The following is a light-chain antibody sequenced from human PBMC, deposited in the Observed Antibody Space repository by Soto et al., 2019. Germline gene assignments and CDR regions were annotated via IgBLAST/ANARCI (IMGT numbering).Light chain of an antibody. CDR3: QQYYDYPPLI. CDR2: GAS. J-gene: IGKJ4*01. V-gene: IGKV3-15*01. Sequence: EIVLTQSPATLSVSPGEIATLSCSASRNINRKLAWYQQKPGQAPRLLISGASTRATGIPARFSVSGSGTEFTLTISSLQSEDFAVAYCQQYYDYPPLIFGGGTKVEIK. CDR1: RNINRK.